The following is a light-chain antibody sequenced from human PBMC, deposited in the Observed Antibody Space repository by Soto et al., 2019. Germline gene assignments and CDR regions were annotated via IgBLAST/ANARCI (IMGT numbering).Light chain of an antibody. V-gene: IGKV1-9*01. CDR1: QGIRSY. J-gene: IGKJ5*01. Sequence: DIQLTQSPSSLSATVQDRVTIPCRASQGIRSYLAWYQQKPGRAPKLLMYIASTLQTGVPSRFSGSGSGTEFTLTITSLQPEDFATYYCQQVNSYPITFGQGTRLEIK. CDR3: QQVNSYPIT. CDR2: IAS.